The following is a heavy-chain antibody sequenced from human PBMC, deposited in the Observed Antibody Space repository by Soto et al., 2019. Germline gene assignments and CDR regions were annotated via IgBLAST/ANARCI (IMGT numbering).Heavy chain of an antibody. D-gene: IGHD3-3*01. Sequence: GGSLRLSCAASGFSFSSYWMHWVRQGPGKGLVWVARINTEGSSTNYADSVKGRFTISRDNSKNTLYLQMNSLRTEDTAVYYCARALDFWSAYFDYWGQGSLVTVSS. V-gene: IGHV3-74*01. J-gene: IGHJ4*02. CDR2: INTEGSST. CDR3: ARALDFWSAYFDY. CDR1: GFSFSSYW.